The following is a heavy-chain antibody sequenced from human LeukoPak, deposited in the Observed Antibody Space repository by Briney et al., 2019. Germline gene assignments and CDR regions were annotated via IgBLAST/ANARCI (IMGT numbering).Heavy chain of an antibody. J-gene: IGHJ4*02. D-gene: IGHD6-19*01. V-gene: IGHV3-21*01. CDR1: GFTLSSYS. CDR2: ISSSSTYI. CDR3: ARVYRSGDFDY. Sequence: GGSLRLSCAASGFTLSSYSMNWVRQAPGKGLEWVSSISSSSTYIYYADSVKGRFTISRDNAKNSLYLQMNSLRAEDTAVYYCARVYRSGDFDYWGQGTLVTVSS.